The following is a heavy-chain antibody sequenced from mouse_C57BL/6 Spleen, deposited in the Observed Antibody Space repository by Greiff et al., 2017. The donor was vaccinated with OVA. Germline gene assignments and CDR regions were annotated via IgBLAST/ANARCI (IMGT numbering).Heavy chain of an antibody. Sequence: VQLQQSGTVLARPGASVKMSCKTSGYTFTSYWMHWVKQRPGQGLEWIGAIYPGNSDTSYNQKFKGKAKLTAVTSASTAYMELSSLTNEDSAVYYCTRFDGYVWYFDVWGTGTTVTVSS. CDR2: IYPGNSDT. D-gene: IGHD2-3*01. J-gene: IGHJ1*03. V-gene: IGHV1-5*01. CDR1: GYTFTSYW. CDR3: TRFDGYVWYFDV.